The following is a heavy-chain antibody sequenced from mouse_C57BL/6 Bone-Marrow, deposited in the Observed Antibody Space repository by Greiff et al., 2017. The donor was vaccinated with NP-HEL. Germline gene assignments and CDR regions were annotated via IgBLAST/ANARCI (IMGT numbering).Heavy chain of an antibody. CDR3: ARRGYGNYDWFAY. CDR2: IDPSDSYT. V-gene: IGHV1-69*01. D-gene: IGHD2-1*01. Sequence: VQLQQPGAELVMPGASVKLSCKASGYTFTSYWMHWVKQRPGQGLEWIGEIDPSDSYTNYNQKFKGKSTLTVDKSSSTAYMQLSSLTSEDSAVYYCARRGYGNYDWFAYWGQGTLVTVSA. CDR1: GYTFTSYW. J-gene: IGHJ3*01.